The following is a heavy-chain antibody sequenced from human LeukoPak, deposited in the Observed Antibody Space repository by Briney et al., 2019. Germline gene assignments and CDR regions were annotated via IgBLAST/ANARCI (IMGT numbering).Heavy chain of an antibody. V-gene: IGHV4-59*01. D-gene: IGHD4-11*01. J-gene: IGHJ4*02. Sequence: NTSETLSLTCTVSGGSISSYYWSWIRQPPGKGLEWIGYIYYSGSTNYNPSLKSRVTISIDTSKNQFSLKLSSVTAADTAVYYCAREDDHSKYVHWGQGTLVTVSS. CDR3: AREDDHSKYVH. CDR2: IYYSGST. CDR1: GGSISSYY.